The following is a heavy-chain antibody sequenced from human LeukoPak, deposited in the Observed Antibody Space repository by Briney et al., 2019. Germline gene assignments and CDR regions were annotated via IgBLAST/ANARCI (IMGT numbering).Heavy chain of an antibody. D-gene: IGHD6-13*01. CDR1: GYTFTSYG. CDR3: ARDRERIAAAGTDY. J-gene: IGHJ4*02. V-gene: IGHV1-18*01. Sequence: ASVKVSCKASGYTFTSYGISWVRQAPGQGLEWMGWISAYNGNTNYAQKLQGRVTMTTDTSTSTAYMELRSLRSDDTAVYYCARDRERIAAAGTDYWGQGTLVTVSS. CDR2: ISAYNGNT.